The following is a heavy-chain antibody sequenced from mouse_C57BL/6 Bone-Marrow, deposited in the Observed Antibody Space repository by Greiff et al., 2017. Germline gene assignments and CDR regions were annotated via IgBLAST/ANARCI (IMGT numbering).Heavy chain of an antibody. CDR1: GYAFSSYW. D-gene: IGHD1-1*01. CDR3: ATPPDYYGSSPYYFDY. V-gene: IGHV1-80*01. Sequence: QVQLQQSGAELVKPGASVKISCKASGYAFSSYWMNWVKQRPGKGLEWIGQIYPGDGDTNYNGKFKGKATLTADKSSSTAYMQLSSLTSEDSAVYFCATPPDYYGSSPYYFDYWGQGTTLTVSS. CDR2: IYPGDGDT. J-gene: IGHJ2*01.